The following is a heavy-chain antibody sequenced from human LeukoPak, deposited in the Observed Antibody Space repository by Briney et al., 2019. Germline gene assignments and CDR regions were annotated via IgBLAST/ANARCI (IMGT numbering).Heavy chain of an antibody. D-gene: IGHD6-19*01. CDR2: LYTGGDD. CDR3: AGGQMFTSGGFES. J-gene: IGHJ4*02. V-gene: IGHV3-53*01. CDR1: AFSVSDKY. Sequence: GGSLRLSCAASAFSVSDKYMSWVRQAPGKGLEWVSVLYTGGDDFYADSVRGRFTISIDNFRNTVSLQMNSLRADDTALYYCAGGQMFTSGGFESWGQGALVTVSS.